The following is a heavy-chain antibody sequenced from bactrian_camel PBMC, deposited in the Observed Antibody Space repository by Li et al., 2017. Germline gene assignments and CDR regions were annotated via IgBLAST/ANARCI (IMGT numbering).Heavy chain of an antibody. J-gene: IGHJ4*01. CDR1: GWTFSRYW. Sequence: VQLVESGGGLVQPGGSLRLSCAYSGWTFSRYWMYWVRQAPGKEREGVAVINRRGTTNYADSVKGRFTISKVNAESTLYLQKNSLNTEDTAMYYCAAAAGLFGGTCLDVRSVDYWGQGTQVTVS. CDR3: AAAAGLFGGTCLDVRSVDY. CDR2: INRRGTT. D-gene: IGHD7*01. V-gene: IGHV3S1*01.